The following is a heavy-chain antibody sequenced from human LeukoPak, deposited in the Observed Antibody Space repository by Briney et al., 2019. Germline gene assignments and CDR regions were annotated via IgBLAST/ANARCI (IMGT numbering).Heavy chain of an antibody. D-gene: IGHD3-10*01. J-gene: IGHJ6*04. CDR3: ARDLMVRGVMIYYGMDV. V-gene: IGHV3-21*01. Sequence: PGGSLRHSCAASGFTFSSYSMNWVRQAPGKGLEWVSSISSSSSYIYYADSVKGRFTISRDNAKNSLYLQMNSLRAEDTAVYYCARDLMVRGVMIYYGMDVWGKGTTVTVSS. CDR2: ISSSSSYI. CDR1: GFTFSSYS.